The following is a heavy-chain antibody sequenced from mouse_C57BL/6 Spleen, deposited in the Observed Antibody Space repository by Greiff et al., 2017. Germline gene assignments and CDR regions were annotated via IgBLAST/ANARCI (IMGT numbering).Heavy chain of an antibody. D-gene: IGHD2-2*01. CDR2: INPNNGGT. Sequence: EVMLVESGPELVKPGASVKIPCKASGYTFTDYNMDWVKQSHGKSLEWIGDINPNNGGTIYNQKFKGKATLTVDKSSSTAYMELRSLTSEDTAVYYCARGGYDAWFAYWGQGTLVTVSA. CDR3: ARGGYDAWFAY. CDR1: GYTFTDYN. V-gene: IGHV1-18*01. J-gene: IGHJ3*01.